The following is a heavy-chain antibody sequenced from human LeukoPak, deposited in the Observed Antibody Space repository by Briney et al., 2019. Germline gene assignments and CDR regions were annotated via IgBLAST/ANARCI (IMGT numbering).Heavy chain of an antibody. CDR1: GFTFSSYA. CDR2: ISGSGGST. Sequence: GGSLRLSCAASGFTFSSYAMSWVRQAPGKGLEWVSAISGSGGSTYYADSVKGRFTISRDNSKNTLYLQMNSLRAEDTAVYYCAKRLSGPTGYYKTPDYYYMDVWGKGTTVTVSS. J-gene: IGHJ6*03. V-gene: IGHV3-23*01. D-gene: IGHD3-9*01. CDR3: AKRLSGPTGYYKTPDYYYMDV.